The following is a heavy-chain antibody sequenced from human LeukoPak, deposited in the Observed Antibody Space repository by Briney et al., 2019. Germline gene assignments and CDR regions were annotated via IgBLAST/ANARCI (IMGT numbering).Heavy chain of an antibody. V-gene: IGHV4-34*01. J-gene: IGHJ4*02. CDR1: GGSFSGYY. D-gene: IGHD6-13*01. CDR2: INHSGST. Sequence: SETLSLTCAVYGGSFSGYYWSWIRQPPGKGLEWMGEINHSGSTNYNPSLKSRVTISVDTSKNQFSLKLSSVTAADTAVYYCARGISSRGDYWGQGTLVTVSS. CDR3: ARGISSRGDY.